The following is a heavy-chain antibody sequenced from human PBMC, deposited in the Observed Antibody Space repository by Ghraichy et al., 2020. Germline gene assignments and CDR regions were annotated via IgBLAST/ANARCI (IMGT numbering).Heavy chain of an antibody. V-gene: IGHV3-74*01. J-gene: IGHJ4*01. D-gene: IGHD6-19*01. Sequence: GGSLRLSCAASGFSFSRYWMHWVRQAPGKGLVCVSRINDAASGTNYADSVKGRFTISRDNTKNTLYLQMNSLTAEDTAVYYCVRGSSGWDGVDYWGHGTLVTVSS. CDR1: GFSFSRYW. CDR3: VRGSSGWDGVDY. CDR2: INDAASGT.